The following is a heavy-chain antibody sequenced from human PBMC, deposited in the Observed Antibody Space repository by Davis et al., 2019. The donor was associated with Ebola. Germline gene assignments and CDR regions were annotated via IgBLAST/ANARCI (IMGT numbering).Heavy chain of an antibody. CDR1: GFTFSSYS. V-gene: IGHV3-21*01. CDR3: ARDLEVVPAANPDPDYYYGMDV. Sequence: GESLKISCAASGFTFSSYSMNWVRQAPGKGLEWVSSISSSSSYIYYADSVKGRFTISRDNAKNSLYLQMNSLRAEDTAVYYCARDLEVVPAANPDPDYYYGMDVWGQGTTVTVSS. J-gene: IGHJ6*02. CDR2: ISSSSSYI. D-gene: IGHD2-2*01.